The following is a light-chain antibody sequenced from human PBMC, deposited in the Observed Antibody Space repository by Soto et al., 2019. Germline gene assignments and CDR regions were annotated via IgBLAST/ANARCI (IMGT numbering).Light chain of an antibody. V-gene: IGKV3D-15*01. CDR3: HQRQYGTPIT. CDR2: GAS. CDR1: QSVSSN. J-gene: IGKJ5*01. Sequence: EMVITQSPATLSVSPGEGATLSCRASQSVSSNLAWYQQKPGQAPRLLVYGASTRATGIPARFSGSGSGTDFTLTISSLEPEDFAVYYCHQRQYGTPITFGQGTRLEI.